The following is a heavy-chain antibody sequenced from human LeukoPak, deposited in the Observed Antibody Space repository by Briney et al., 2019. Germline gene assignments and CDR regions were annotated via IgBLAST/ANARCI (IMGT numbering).Heavy chain of an antibody. CDR2: IYYSGST. D-gene: IGHD2-15*01. CDR3: ARDRGDYCRGGSCYYDYYYYGMDV. Sequence: SETLSLTCTVSGGSISSYYWSWIRQPPGKGLEWIGYIYYSGSTNYNPSLKSRATISVDTSKSQFSLKLSSVTAADTAVYYCARDRGDYCRGGSCYYDYYYYGMDVWGQGTTVTVSS. CDR1: GGSISSYY. V-gene: IGHV4-59*01. J-gene: IGHJ6*02.